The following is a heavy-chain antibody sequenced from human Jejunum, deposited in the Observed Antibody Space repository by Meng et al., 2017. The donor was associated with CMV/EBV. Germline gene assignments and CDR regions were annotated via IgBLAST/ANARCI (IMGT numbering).Heavy chain of an antibody. CDR2: IYNYGGT. J-gene: IGHJ5*02. V-gene: IGHV4-59*08. CDR3: VRHGDCSSGSCYYHWFDP. Sequence: QVKRQESGPGLVKPSETLSLTCSVSGGSINTYYWGWIRQSPGKGLEWIGNIYNYGGTYYNPSLKSRVTISTDTSKNEFSLRLKSVTAADTAVYYCVRHGDCSSGSCYYHWFDPWGQGSLVTVSS. CDR1: GGSINTYY. D-gene: IGHD2-2*01.